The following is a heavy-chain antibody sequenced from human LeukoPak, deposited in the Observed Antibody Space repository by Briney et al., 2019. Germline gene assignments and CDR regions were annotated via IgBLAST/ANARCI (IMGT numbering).Heavy chain of an antibody. V-gene: IGHV5-51*01. CDR1: GGSFTKFL. Sequence: LGEPLKTPFQAPGGSFTKFLIAWVRKLPGKGLELMSIIYPADADTRYSPSFQGQVTISADKSISTAYLKWSSVKTSDTAMYYCERRELGSFDYWGQGTLVTVSS. J-gene: IGHJ4*02. CDR2: IYPADADT. CDR3: ERRELGSFDY. D-gene: IGHD7-27*01.